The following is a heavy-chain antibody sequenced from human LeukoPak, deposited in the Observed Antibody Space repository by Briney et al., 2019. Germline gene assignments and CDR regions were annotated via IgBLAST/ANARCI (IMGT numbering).Heavy chain of an antibody. CDR3: AREQGGGFDY. CDR1: GGTFSSYA. J-gene: IGHJ4*02. CDR2: IIPIFGTA. D-gene: IGHD1-26*01. V-gene: IGHV1-69*05. Sequence: ASVKVSCKASGGTFSSYAISWVRQAPGQGLEWMGVIIPIFGTANYAQKFQGRVTITTDESTSTAYMELSSLRSEDTAVYYCAREQGGGFDYWGQGTLVTVSS.